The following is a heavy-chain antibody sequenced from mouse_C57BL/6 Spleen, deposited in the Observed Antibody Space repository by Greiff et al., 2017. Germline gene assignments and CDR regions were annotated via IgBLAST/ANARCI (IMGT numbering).Heavy chain of an antibody. Sequence: EVQVVESGGGLVKPGGSLKLSCAASGFTFSDYGMHWVRQAPEKGLEWVAYISRGSSTINYADTVKGRFTISRDNAKNTLFLQMTSLRSEDSAMYYCARPGNYYGSSSYAMDYWGQGTSVTVSS. CDR2: ISRGSSTI. V-gene: IGHV5-17*01. D-gene: IGHD1-1*01. J-gene: IGHJ4*01. CDR3: ARPGNYYGSSSYAMDY. CDR1: GFTFSDYG.